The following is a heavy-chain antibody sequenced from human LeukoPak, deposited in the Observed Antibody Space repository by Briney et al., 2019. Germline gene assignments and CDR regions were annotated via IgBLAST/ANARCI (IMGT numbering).Heavy chain of an antibody. V-gene: IGHV1-2*02. CDR2: INPNSGGT. J-gene: IGHJ4*02. Sequence: ASVKVSCKASGYTFTSYGISWVRQAPGQGLEWMGWINPNSGGTNYAQKFQGRVTMTRDTSISTAYMELSRLRSDDTAVYYCARELKLAPGGAMRDLSPIAHWGQGTLVTVSS. D-gene: IGHD2-2*01. CDR3: ARELKLAPGGAMRDLSPIAH. CDR1: GYTFTSYG.